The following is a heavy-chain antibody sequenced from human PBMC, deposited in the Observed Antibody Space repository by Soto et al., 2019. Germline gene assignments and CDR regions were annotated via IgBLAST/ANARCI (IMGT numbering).Heavy chain of an antibody. CDR1: GFTFRSSA. V-gene: IGHV3-30*04. D-gene: IGHD2-8*02. Sequence: QVQVVESGGRVVHPGGSLRLSCAASGFTFRSSAMHWVRHTPGKGLEWVAVIAYDGSKKYYAASVKGRFTVSRDNSNNTVDLQMNSLRTEDSAIYFCARDRVLLGAXXXXPWGQXTRVSV. J-gene: IGHJ5*02. CDR2: IAYDGSKK. CDR3: ARDRVLLGAXXXXP.